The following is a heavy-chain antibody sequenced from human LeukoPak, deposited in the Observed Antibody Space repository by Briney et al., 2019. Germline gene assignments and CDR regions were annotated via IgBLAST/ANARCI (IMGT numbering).Heavy chain of an antibody. CDR1: GFTFDDYA. CDR3: ARGSRQQLVRFYYGMDV. V-gene: IGHV3-9*01. Sequence: GGSLRLSCAASGFTFDDYAMHWVRQAPGKGLEWVSGISWNSGSIGYADSVKGRFTISRDNAKNSLYLQMNSLRAEDTALYYCARGSRQQLVRFYYGMDVWGQGTTVTVSS. CDR2: ISWNSGSI. D-gene: IGHD6-13*01. J-gene: IGHJ6*02.